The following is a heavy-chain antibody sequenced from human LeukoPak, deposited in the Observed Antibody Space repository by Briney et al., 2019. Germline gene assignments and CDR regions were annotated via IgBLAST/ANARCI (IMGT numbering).Heavy chain of an antibody. Sequence: GGSLRLSCAASGFTFSSYAMSWVRQAPGKGLEWVSSISSSSSYIYYADSVKGRFTISRDNAKNSLYLQMNSLRAEDMAVYYCTTYYYDKAGLDYWGQGTLVTVSS. J-gene: IGHJ4*02. CDR2: ISSSSSYI. CDR3: TTYYYDKAGLDY. CDR1: GFTFSSYA. D-gene: IGHD3-22*01. V-gene: IGHV3-21*01.